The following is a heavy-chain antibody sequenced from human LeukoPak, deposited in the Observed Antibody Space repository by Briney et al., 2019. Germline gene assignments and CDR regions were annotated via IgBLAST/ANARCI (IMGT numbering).Heavy chain of an antibody. V-gene: IGHV1-46*01. CDR2: INPSGGST. J-gene: IGHJ6*02. CDR1: GYSFTSYY. Sequence: ASVKVSLKSSGYSFTSYYMHWLRQPPAQGLEWMGIINPSGGSTSYAQKFHGTVTMTRDPSTSTVYMELSSLRSEDTAVYYCATTMIGYGMDVWGQGTTVTVSS. D-gene: IGHD3-22*01. CDR3: ATTMIGYGMDV.